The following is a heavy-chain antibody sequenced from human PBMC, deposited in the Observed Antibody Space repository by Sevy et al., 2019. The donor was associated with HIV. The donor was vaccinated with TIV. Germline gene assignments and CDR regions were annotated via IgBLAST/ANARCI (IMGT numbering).Heavy chain of an antibody. CDR2: ISGSGGST. Sequence: GGSLRLSCAASGFTFSSYAMSWVRQAPGKGLEWVSAISGSGGSTYYADSVKGRFTISRDNSKNTLYLQMNSLRAEDTAVYYCAKDPRSRVNIAVAGDTDFDYWGQGTLVTVSS. J-gene: IGHJ4*02. D-gene: IGHD6-19*01. V-gene: IGHV3-23*01. CDR3: AKDPRSRVNIAVAGDTDFDY. CDR1: GFTFSSYA.